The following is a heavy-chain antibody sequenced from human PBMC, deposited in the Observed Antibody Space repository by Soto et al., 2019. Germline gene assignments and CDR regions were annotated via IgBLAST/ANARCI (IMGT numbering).Heavy chain of an antibody. CDR3: ARDWKGAEGVDH. CDR1: GYTCSTYG. V-gene: IGHV1-18*01. Sequence: QVQLVQSGAEVKKPGASVKVSCKASGYTCSTYGFSWVRQAPGQGLEWMGWIGADNGDTNYAQNFQGRVTMTTDTSTTTSYMELRSLTSDDTAVYFCARDWKGAEGVDHWGQGTLVTVSS. D-gene: IGHD1-1*01. J-gene: IGHJ4*02. CDR2: IGADNGDT.